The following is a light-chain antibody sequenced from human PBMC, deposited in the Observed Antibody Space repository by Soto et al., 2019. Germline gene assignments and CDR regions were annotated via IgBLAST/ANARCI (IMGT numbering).Light chain of an antibody. CDR1: QSVGTS. Sequence: ETVMTQSPATLSVSPGERATLSCRASQSVGTSLACYQQKPGQAPRVLMYGASSRATGVPGRFSGSGSATEFTLTISSLQSEDFAVYYCQQYYSWPLTFGGGTKVEI. CDR2: GAS. V-gene: IGKV3-15*01. CDR3: QQYYSWPLT. J-gene: IGKJ4*01.